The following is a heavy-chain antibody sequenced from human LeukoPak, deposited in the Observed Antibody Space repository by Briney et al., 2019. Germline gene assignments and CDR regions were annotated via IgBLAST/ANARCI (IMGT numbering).Heavy chain of an antibody. CDR2: IKQDGSEK. Sequence: PGGSLRLSCVASGFTFSRYSMNWLRQAPGKGLEWVANIKQDGSEKYYVDSVKGRFSISRDNAKNSLYLQMNNVRAEDTAVYYCARPGDCDFYSGTYYFDFWGQGNLVTVSS. V-gene: IGHV3-7*01. J-gene: IGHJ4*02. D-gene: IGHD3-3*01. CDR1: GFTFSRYS. CDR3: ARPGDCDFYSGTYYFDF.